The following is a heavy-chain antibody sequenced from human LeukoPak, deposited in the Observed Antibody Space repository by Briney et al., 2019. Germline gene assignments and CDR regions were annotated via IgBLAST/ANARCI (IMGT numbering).Heavy chain of an antibody. D-gene: IGHD3-22*01. CDR2: FDPEEGET. Sequence: ASVKVSCKVSRYTLTELSMQSVRQAPGKGLEWMGGFDPEEGETIYAEKFQGRVTKTEDTSTDTAYMELSSLRSEDTAVYYCATARLGDYYDSSGYCRYFDYWGQGTLVTVSS. CDR3: ATARLGDYYDSSGYCRYFDY. CDR1: RYTLTELS. V-gene: IGHV1-24*01. J-gene: IGHJ4*02.